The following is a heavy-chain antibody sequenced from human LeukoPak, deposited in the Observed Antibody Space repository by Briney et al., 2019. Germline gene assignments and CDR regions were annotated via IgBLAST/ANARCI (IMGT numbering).Heavy chain of an antibody. J-gene: IGHJ4*02. CDR2: IKEDGSEK. Sequence: GGSLRLSCAASGFTFSSYRMNWVRQAPGKGLEWVANIKEDGSEKYYVDSVKGRFTISRDNAKNSLYLQMNSLRAEDTAVYYCARGEHSSFDYWGQGTLVTVSS. CDR1: GFTFSSYR. V-gene: IGHV3-7*01. D-gene: IGHD6-6*01. CDR3: ARGEHSSFDY.